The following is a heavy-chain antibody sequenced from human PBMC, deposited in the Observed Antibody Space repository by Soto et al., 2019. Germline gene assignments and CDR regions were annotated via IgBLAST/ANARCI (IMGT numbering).Heavy chain of an antibody. V-gene: IGHV1-18*01. D-gene: IGHD3-3*01. CDR1: GYTFTSYG. CDR2: ISAYNGNT. J-gene: IGHJ4*02. CDR3: ARGKQTGRGYYDFWSGYLTDY. Sequence: ASVKVSCKASGYTFTSYGISWVRQAPGQGLEWMGWISAYNGNTNYAQKLQGRVTMTTDTSTSTAYMELRSLRSDDTAVYYCARGKQTGRGYYDFWSGYLTDYWGQGTLVTVSS.